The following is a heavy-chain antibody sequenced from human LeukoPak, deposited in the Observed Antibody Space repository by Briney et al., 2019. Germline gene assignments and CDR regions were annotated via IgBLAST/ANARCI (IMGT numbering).Heavy chain of an antibody. V-gene: IGHV4-38-2*02. J-gene: IGHJ4*02. CDR2: IYHSGST. CDR1: GYSISSGYY. D-gene: IGHD3-10*01. CDR3: ATQDAYYGSTY. Sequence: PSETLSLTCTVSGYSISSGYYWGWMRQPPGKGLEGIGSIYHSGSTYYNPSLKSRVTISVDTSKNQFSLKLSSVTAADTAVYYCATQDAYYGSTYWGQGTLVTVSS.